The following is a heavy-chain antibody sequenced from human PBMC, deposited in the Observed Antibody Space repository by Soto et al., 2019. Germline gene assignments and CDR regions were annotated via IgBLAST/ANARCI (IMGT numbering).Heavy chain of an antibody. CDR2: IKGKPDGGAT. V-gene: IGHV3-15*01. CDR1: VITFNTAW. CDR3: TAGSPFNY. J-gene: IGHJ4*02. Sequence: GGSLRLSCAASVITFNTAWLTWVRQAPGKGLEWVGRIKGKPDGGATDYAAPVEGRFTISRDDSQNTVFLQMNSLKTDDTAVYYCTAGSPFNYWGPGTLVTVSS.